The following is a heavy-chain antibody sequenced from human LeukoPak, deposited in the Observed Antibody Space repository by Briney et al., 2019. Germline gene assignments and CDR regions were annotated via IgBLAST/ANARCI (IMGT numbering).Heavy chain of an antibody. CDR3: ARDRSREYGMDV. CDR1: GFTFSSYG. J-gene: IGHJ6*02. Sequence: GGSLRLSCVASGFTFSSYGMHWVRQAPGKGLEWMAVIWYDGSNKYYGDSVKGRFTISRDNSKNTLYLQMNSLRGEDTAVYYCARDRSREYGMDVWGQGTTVTVSS. V-gene: IGHV3-33*01. D-gene: IGHD1-26*01. CDR2: IWYDGSNK.